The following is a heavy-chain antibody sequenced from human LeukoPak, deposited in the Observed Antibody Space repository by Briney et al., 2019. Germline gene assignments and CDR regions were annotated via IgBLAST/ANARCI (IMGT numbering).Heavy chain of an antibody. J-gene: IGHJ4*02. V-gene: IGHV4-59*12. CDR3: ARYYGDYTGFDY. D-gene: IGHD4-17*01. CDR2: IYYSGST. CDR1: GGSISSYY. Sequence: SETLSLTCTVSGGSISSYYWSWIRQPPGTPLVGIGDIYYSGSTNYNPSLKSRVTISVDTSKNQLSLQLSSVTAADTAVYYCARYYGDYTGFDYWGQVTLVTASS.